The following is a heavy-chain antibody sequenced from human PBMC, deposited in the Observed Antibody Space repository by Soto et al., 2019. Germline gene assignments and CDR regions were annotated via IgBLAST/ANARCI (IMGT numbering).Heavy chain of an antibody. CDR1: GGSINSVDYY. V-gene: IGHV4-30-4*02. CDR3: ARDDCRGTRCTYYYGMHX. D-gene: IGHD2-2*01. J-gene: IGHJ6*02. CDR2: IYYSGSI. Sequence: SDTLSLTFTVSGGSINSVDYYWSWIRQPPGKGLEWIGDIYYSGSIFYNPSLKSRVTISVDTSKNQFSLKLTSVTAADTAVYYCARDDCRGTRCTYYYGMHXWGQGTTVTVS.